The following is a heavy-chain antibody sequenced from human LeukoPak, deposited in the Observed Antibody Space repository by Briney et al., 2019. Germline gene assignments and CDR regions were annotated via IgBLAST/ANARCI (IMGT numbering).Heavy chain of an antibody. CDR2: ISGSGDSP. Sequence: PGGSLRLSCAASGFTVSSNYMSWVRQAPGKGLEWVSSISGSGDSPNSADSVKGRFSVSRDNSKSTLYLQMNSLRVEDTAVYYCTKGPPDSSNWYMRTEGWGQGTLVIVSS. J-gene: IGHJ4*02. V-gene: IGHV3-23*01. CDR1: GFTVSSNY. CDR3: TKGPPDSSNWYMRTEG. D-gene: IGHD6-13*01.